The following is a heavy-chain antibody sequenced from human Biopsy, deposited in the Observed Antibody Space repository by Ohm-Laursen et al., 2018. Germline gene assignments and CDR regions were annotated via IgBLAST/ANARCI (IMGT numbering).Heavy chain of an antibody. CDR3: ATPFQYYDSWGGYPPFDH. CDR1: GGTVSNYT. J-gene: IGHJ4*02. V-gene: IGHV1-69*02. CDR2: IIAVSGLV. D-gene: IGHD3-3*01. Sequence: SVNLSRKASGGTVSNYTISWVRQAPGEGLEWMGWIIAVSGLVNYAPKFQGRVSITADKSTTTAYMELSNLKSEDTAVYYCATPFQYYDSWGGYPPFDHWGQGTLVTVSS.